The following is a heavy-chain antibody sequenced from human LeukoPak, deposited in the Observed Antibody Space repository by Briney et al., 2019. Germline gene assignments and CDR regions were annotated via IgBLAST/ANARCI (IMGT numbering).Heavy chain of an antibody. J-gene: IGHJ4*02. Sequence: GGSLRLSCAASGFTFSSYAMSWVRQAPGKGLEWVSAISGSGGSTYYAGSVKGRFTISRDNSKNTLNLQMNSLRAEDTAVYYCAKPGWFGELSHFDYWGQGTLVTVSS. D-gene: IGHD3-10*01. CDR2: ISGSGGST. V-gene: IGHV3-23*01. CDR1: GFTFSSYA. CDR3: AKPGWFGELSHFDY.